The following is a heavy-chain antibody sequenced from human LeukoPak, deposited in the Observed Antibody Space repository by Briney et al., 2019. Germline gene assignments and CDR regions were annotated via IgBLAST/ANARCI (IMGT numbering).Heavy chain of an antibody. V-gene: IGHV3-11*06. Sequence: GGSLRLSCAASGFTFSDYYMSWIRQAPGKGLEWVSYISSSSSYTNYADSVRGRFTISRDNAKNSLYLRMNSLRAEDTAVYYCARTTETGGYSGYDLDYWGQGTLVTVSS. D-gene: IGHD5-12*01. CDR2: ISSSSSYT. CDR1: GFTFSDYY. J-gene: IGHJ4*02. CDR3: ARTTETGGYSGYDLDY.